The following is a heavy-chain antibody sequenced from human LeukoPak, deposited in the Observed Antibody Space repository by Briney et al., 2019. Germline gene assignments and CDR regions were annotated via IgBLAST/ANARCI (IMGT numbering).Heavy chain of an antibody. CDR2: IHTSGST. V-gene: IGHV4-4*07. Sequence: SETLSLTCTVSGGSISNYHWSWIRQPAGKGLEWIGQIHTSGSTNYNPPLKSRVSMSIDTTEDQVSLTIRSVTAADTAVYYCARFSRITWGDWGDAFDLWGQGATVIVSS. CDR3: ARFSRITWGDWGDAFDL. J-gene: IGHJ3*01. CDR1: GGSISNYH. D-gene: IGHD2-21*02.